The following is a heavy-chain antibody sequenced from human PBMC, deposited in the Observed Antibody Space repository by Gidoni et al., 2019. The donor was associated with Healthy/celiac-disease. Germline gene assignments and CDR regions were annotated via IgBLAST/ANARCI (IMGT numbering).Heavy chain of an antibody. CDR2: INHSGST. D-gene: IGHD6-19*01. V-gene: IGHV4-34*01. Sequence: GQLQPWGAGPSKPSGDPPLTRAVYCGAFRGLSLSWIRQPPGKGLEWIGEINHSGSTNYNPSLKSRVTISVDTSKNQFSLKLSSVTAADTAVYYCARGFGIAVAGPTKNYYGMDVWGQGTTVTVSS. CDR3: ARGFGIAVAGPTKNYYGMDV. CDR1: CGAFRGLS. J-gene: IGHJ6*02.